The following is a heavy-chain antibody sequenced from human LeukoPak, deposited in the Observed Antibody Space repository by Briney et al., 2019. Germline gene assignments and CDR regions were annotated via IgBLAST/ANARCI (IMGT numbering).Heavy chain of an antibody. CDR2: IYNSGST. CDR1: GASISSSSYY. CDR3: ARQRAPYYYDGSGPFDY. D-gene: IGHD3-22*01. Sequence: PSETLSLTCTVSGASISSSSYYWGWIRQPPGKGLEWIGSIYNSGSTYYNPSLKSRVTISVDTSKNQFSLKLNSVTAADTAVYYCARQRAPYYYDGSGPFDYWGQGTLVTVSS. V-gene: IGHV4-39*01. J-gene: IGHJ4*02.